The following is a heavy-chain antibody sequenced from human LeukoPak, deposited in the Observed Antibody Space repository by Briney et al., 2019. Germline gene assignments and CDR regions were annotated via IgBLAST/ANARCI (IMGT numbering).Heavy chain of an antibody. CDR1: GFTFRSYW. V-gene: IGHV3-74*01. J-gene: IGHJ4*02. D-gene: IGHD1-26*01. Sequence: GSLRLPCAASGFTFRSYWMHWVRQAPGKGLVWVSRISPDGTSKSYADSVKGRFTISRDNAKNSLYLQMNSLRAEDTAVYYCARVIGDPVGAPESVDYWGQGTLVTVSS. CDR3: ARVIGDPVGAPESVDY. CDR2: ISPDGTSK.